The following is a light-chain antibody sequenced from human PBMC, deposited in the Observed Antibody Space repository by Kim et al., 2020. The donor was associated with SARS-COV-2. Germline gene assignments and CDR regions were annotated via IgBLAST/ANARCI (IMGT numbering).Light chain of an antibody. CDR1: SSNIGAGYD. J-gene: IGLJ3*02. V-gene: IGLV1-40*01. CDR3: QSYDSSLSAWV. CDR2: GNS. Sequence: QSVLTQPPSVSGGPGQRVTISCTGSSSNIGAGYDVHWYQQLPGTAPKVLISGNSNPPSGVPDRFSGSKSGASASLAITGLQAEDEADYYCQSYDSSLSAWVFGGGTKLTVL.